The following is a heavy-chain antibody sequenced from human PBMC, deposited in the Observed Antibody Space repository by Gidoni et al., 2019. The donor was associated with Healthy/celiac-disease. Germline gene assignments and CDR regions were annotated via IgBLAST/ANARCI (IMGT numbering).Heavy chain of an antibody. CDR2: ISSSSSTI. CDR3: ARAGYCSSTSCELAAFDI. J-gene: IGHJ3*02. V-gene: IGHV3-48*01. D-gene: IGHD2-2*01. Sequence: EVQLVASGGGLVQPGGSLRLSCAASGFPFSSYSMNWVRQAPGKGLEWVSYISSSSSTIYYADSVKGRFTISRDNAKNSLYLQMNSLRAEDTAVYYCARAGYCSSTSCELAAFDIWGQGTMVTVSS. CDR1: GFPFSSYS.